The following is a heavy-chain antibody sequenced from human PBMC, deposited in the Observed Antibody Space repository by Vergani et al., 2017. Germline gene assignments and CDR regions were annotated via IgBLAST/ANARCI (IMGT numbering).Heavy chain of an antibody. J-gene: IGHJ6*03. V-gene: IGHV3-30-3*01. CDR1: GFTFSSYA. Sequence: QVQLVESGGGVVKPGRSLRLSCAASGFTFSSYAMHWVRQAPGKGLEWVAVISYDGSNKYYADSVKGRFTISRDNSKNTLYLQMNSLRAEDTAVYYCARDGVIRDNYYYMDVWGKGTTVTVSS. CDR2: ISYDGSNK. CDR3: ARDGVIRDNYYYMDV. D-gene: IGHD3-22*01.